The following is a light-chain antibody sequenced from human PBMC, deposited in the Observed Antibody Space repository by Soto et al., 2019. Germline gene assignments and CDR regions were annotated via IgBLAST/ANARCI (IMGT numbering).Light chain of an antibody. CDR3: QQYDYSPYT. Sequence: EIVLTQSPGTLSLSPGERATLSCRASQSVSSSYLAWYQQKPGQAPRLLMYAASSRATGIPDRFRGSESGTDFTLTISRLEPEDFAVYYCQQYDYSPYTFGQGTKLEIK. V-gene: IGKV3-20*01. CDR1: QSVSSSY. J-gene: IGKJ2*01. CDR2: AAS.